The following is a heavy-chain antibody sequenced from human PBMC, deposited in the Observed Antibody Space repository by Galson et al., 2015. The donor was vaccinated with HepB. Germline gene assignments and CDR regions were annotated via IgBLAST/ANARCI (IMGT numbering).Heavy chain of an antibody. D-gene: IGHD3-3*01. J-gene: IGHJ4*02. CDR1: GYTFTSYY. CDR2: INPSGGST. Sequence: SVKVSCKASGYTFTSYYMHWVRQAPGQGLEWMGIINPSGGSTSYAQKFQGRVTMTRDTSTSTVYMELSSLRSEDTAVYYCARAEAETYYDFWGGYFRFDYWGQGTLVTVSS. V-gene: IGHV1-46*01. CDR3: ARAEAETYYDFWGGYFRFDY.